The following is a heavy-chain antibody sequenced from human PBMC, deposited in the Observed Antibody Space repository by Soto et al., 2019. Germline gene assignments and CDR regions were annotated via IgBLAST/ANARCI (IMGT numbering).Heavy chain of an antibody. CDR2: ISSSGSTI. CDR1: GFTFSDYY. D-gene: IGHD2-2*01. V-gene: IGHV3-11*01. J-gene: IGHJ6*03. Sequence: GSLRLSCAASGFTFSDYYMSWIRQAPGKGLEWVSYISSSGSTIYYADSVKGRFTISRDNAKNSLYLQMNSLRAEDTAVYYCARDERYCSSTSCYADYYYYYMDVWGKGTTVTVSS. CDR3: ARDERYCSSTSCYADYYYYYMDV.